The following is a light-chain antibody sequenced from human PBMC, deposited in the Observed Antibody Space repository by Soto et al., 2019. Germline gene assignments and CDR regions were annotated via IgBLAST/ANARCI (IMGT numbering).Light chain of an antibody. CDR2: GAS. J-gene: IGKJ4*01. CDR1: QSISTN. V-gene: IGKV3-15*01. CDR3: QQYYDWPLVT. Sequence: IIMTQSPATLSVSPGERVTFSCRASQSISTNLAWYQQKPGQAPRLLIYGASTRDTHIPDRFSGSGSETEFTLSVSSLQSEDFAIYYCQQYYDWPLVTFGGGTRGEI.